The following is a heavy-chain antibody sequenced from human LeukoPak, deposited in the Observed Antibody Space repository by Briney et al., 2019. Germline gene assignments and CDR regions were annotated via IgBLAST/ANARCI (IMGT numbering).Heavy chain of an antibody. V-gene: IGHV4-4*07. J-gene: IGHJ5*02. CDR2: VYTSGST. CDR1: GGSISSYY. Sequence: PSETLSLTCTVSGGSISSYYWSWIRQPAGKGLEWIGRVYTSGSTNYNPPLKSRVTMSVDTSKNQFSLKLSSVTAADTAVYYCARSPYCSSTSCPPGDDRINWFDPWGQGTLVTVSS. CDR3: ARSPYCSSTSCPPGDDRINWFDP. D-gene: IGHD2-2*01.